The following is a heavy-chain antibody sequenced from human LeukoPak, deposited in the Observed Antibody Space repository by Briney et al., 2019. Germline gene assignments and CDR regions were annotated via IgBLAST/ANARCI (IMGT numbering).Heavy chain of an antibody. CDR1: GFTFSSYS. CDR3: AREDGNFHDAFDI. V-gene: IGHV3-30*04. J-gene: IGHJ3*02. D-gene: IGHD1-7*01. CDR2: ISNGGRNK. Sequence: GGSLRLSCAASGFTFSSYSMHWVRQAPGKGLEWVALISNGGRNKYYADSVKGRFTISRDNSKNTLYLQMDSLRTEDTAVHYCAREDGNFHDAFDIWGQGTMVTVSS.